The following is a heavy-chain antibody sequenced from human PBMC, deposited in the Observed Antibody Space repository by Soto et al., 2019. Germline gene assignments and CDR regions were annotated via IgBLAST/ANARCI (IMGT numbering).Heavy chain of an antibody. J-gene: IGHJ3*02. Sequence: PSETLSLTCAVSGGSISSGGYYWTWIRQPPGKGLEWVGYIFYTGSTSYNPSLRGRVTIFLDRSKNQFSLKLTSVTTADTAVYYCTRSSTGYAFDIWGQGTMVTVSS. CDR1: GGSISSGGYY. V-gene: IGHV4-61*08. D-gene: IGHD2-8*02. CDR2: IFYTGST. CDR3: TRSSTGYAFDI.